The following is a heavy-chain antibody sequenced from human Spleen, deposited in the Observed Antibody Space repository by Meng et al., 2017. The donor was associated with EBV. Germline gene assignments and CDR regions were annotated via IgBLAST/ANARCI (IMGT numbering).Heavy chain of an antibody. J-gene: IGHJ4*02. D-gene: IGHD3-22*01. V-gene: IGHV1-69*10. CDR3: AEELKNDFESTGSRPFGF. CDR2: IVPVHGKI. Sequence: YGVYVQNAVSQCEVTCKDVGDTFYTYDLRWVRQAPRQVLDWLGGIVPVHGKIDYAQKFQGRVTITANKPAWTVYMELTGLTTEDTAVYFCAEELKNDFESTGSRPFGFWGQGTLVTVSS. CDR1: GDTFYTYD.